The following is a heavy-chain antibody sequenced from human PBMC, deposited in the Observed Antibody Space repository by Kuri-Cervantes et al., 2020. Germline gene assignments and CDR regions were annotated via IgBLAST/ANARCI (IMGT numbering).Heavy chain of an antibody. V-gene: IGHV3-33*08. D-gene: IGHD3-22*01. CDR2: IWYDGSYK. Sequence: GGSLRLSCAASGFSFRNYGIHWVRQAPGKGLEWVAVIWYDGSYKYYSDSVTGRFTISRDNSKNTLYLQMNSLRVEDTAVYYCARDRGSGYYYSIDDWGQGTLVTVSS. CDR3: ARDRGSGYYYSIDD. J-gene: IGHJ4*02. CDR1: GFSFRNYG.